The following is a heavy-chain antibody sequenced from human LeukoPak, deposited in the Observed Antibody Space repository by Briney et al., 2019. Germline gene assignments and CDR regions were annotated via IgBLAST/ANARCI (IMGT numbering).Heavy chain of an antibody. CDR3: ARVGYYGSGSTDAFDI. J-gene: IGHJ3*02. Sequence: SETLSLTCTVSGYSISSGYYWGWIRQPPGKGLEWIGSIYHSGGTHYNPSLQSRVTISVDTSRNQFSLKLSSVTAADTAVYYCARVGYYGSGSTDAFDIWGQGTMVTVSS. D-gene: IGHD3-10*01. CDR1: GYSISSGYY. CDR2: IYHSGGT. V-gene: IGHV4-38-2*02.